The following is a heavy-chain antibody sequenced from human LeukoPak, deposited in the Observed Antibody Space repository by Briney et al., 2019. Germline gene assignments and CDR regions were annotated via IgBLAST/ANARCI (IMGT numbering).Heavy chain of an antibody. Sequence: GGSLRLSCAASGFTFSSYAMTWVRQAPGKGLGWVSGRSGSGDRTYYADSVKGRFTISRDNSKNTLYLEMNGLTAEDSAVYYCAKDRMAAAGRQDIWNYWGQGTLVTVSS. J-gene: IGHJ4*02. CDR3: AKDRMAAAGRQDIWNY. D-gene: IGHD6-25*01. CDR2: RSGSGDRT. V-gene: IGHV3-23*01. CDR1: GFTFSSYA.